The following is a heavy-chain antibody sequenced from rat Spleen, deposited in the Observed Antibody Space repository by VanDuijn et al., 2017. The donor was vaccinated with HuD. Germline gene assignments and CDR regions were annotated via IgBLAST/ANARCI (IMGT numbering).Heavy chain of an antibody. CDR3: ARTPYTYYFDY. J-gene: IGHJ2*01. Sequence: EVQLVETGGGLLQPGSSLQLSCVASGFTFNNYWMTWIRQAPGKGLEWVASISPTGGGTYYPDSVKGRFTISRDNAKSTLYLQMDSLRSEDTATYYCARTPYTYYFDYWGQGVMVTVSS. CDR2: ISPTGGGT. V-gene: IGHV5-31*01. D-gene: IGHD2-1*01. CDR1: GFTFNNYW.